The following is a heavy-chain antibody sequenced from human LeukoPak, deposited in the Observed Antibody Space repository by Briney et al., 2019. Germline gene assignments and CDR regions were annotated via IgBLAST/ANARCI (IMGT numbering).Heavy chain of an antibody. D-gene: IGHD3-16*02. J-gene: IGHJ6*02. CDR2: ISSSSSYI. Sequence: PGGSLRLSCVCSGFPVSNNHVGWGRQAPGKGLEWVSSISSSSSYIYYADSVKGRFTISRDNAKNSLYLQMNSLRAEDTAVYYCAMAPLWGQGTTVTVSS. V-gene: IGHV3-21*01. CDR1: GFPVSNNH. CDR3: AMAPL.